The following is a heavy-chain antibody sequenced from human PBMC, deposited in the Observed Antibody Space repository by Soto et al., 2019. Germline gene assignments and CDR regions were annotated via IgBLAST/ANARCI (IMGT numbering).Heavy chain of an antibody. CDR3: ARRAYSSGWRYFDY. CDR1: GGSISSSSYF. Sequence: QLQLQESGPGLVKPSETLSLTCTVSGGSISSSSYFWGWIRQPPGKGLEWIGSIYYSGNTYYNPSLKSRVTISVDTSKNQFSLKLSSVTAADTAVYYCARRAYSSGWRYFDYWGQGALVTVSS. D-gene: IGHD6-19*01. CDR2: IYYSGNT. J-gene: IGHJ4*02. V-gene: IGHV4-39*01.